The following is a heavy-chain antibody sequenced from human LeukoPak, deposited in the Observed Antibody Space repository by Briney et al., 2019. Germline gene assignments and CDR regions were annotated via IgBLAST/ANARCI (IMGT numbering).Heavy chain of an antibody. CDR2: ISSSGSTI. CDR1: GFTFSSYE. CDR3: AREKPELDY. V-gene: IGHV3-48*03. J-gene: IGHJ4*02. Sequence: GGSLRLSCAASGFTFSSYEMNWVRQAPGKGLEWVSYISSSGSTIYYADSVKGRFTISRDNAKNSLYLQMKSLTVEDTAVYYCAREKPELDYWGQGPLVTVSS.